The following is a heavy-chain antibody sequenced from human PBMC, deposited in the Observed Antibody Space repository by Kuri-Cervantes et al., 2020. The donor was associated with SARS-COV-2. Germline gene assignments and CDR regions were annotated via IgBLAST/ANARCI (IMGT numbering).Heavy chain of an antibody. J-gene: IGHJ4*02. CDR2: IIPIFGTA. D-gene: IGHD5-24*01. V-gene: IGHV1-69*06. CDR1: GGTFSSYA. CDR3: ARDAIRDGYNEGY. Sequence: SVKVSCKASGGTFSSYAISWVRQAPGQGLEWMGGIIPIFGTANYAQKFQGRVTITADKSTSTAYMELGSLRSEDTAVYYCARDAIRDGYNEGYWGQGTLDTVSS.